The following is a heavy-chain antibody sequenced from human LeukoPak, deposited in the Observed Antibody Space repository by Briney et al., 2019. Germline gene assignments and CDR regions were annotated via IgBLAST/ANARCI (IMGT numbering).Heavy chain of an antibody. D-gene: IGHD4-11*01. CDR1: GYTLTELS. CDR3: ARDDPVYSNYVIGVLDY. V-gene: IGHV1-24*01. CDR2: FDPEDGET. J-gene: IGHJ4*02. Sequence: GASVKVSCKVSGYTLTELSMHWVRQAPGKGLEWMGGFDPEDGETIYTQKFQGRVTMTEDTSTDTAYMELSSLRAEDTAVYYCARDDPVYSNYVIGVLDYWGQGTLVTVSS.